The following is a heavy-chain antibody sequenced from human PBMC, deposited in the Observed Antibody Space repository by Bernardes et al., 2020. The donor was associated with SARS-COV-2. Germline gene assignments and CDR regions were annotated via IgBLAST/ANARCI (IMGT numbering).Heavy chain of an antibody. CDR2: ISHDGSTT. Sequence: VGSLILSCAASGFTFSNYGMHWVRQAPGKGLEWVTIISHDGSTTHYADSVKGRFTISRDNSKNMLYLQMNGLRAEDTAVYYCTSYSSLKPPKRYGSGSYSPPQYYYYGMDVWGQGTTVTVSS. V-gene: IGHV3-30*03. CDR3: TSYSSLKPPKRYGSGSYSPPQYYYYGMDV. D-gene: IGHD3-10*01. J-gene: IGHJ6*02. CDR1: GFTFSNYG.